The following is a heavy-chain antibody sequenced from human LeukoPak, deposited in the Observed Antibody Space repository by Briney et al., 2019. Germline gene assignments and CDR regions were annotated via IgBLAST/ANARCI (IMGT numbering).Heavy chain of an antibody. CDR2: INHSGST. J-gene: IGHJ3*02. V-gene: IGHV4-34*01. Sequence: SETLSLTCAVYGGSFSGYYWSWIRQPPGKGLEWIGEINHSGSTNYNPSLKSRVTISVDTSKNQFSLKLSSVTAADTAVYYCARETPTTGAFDIWGQGTMVTVSS. CDR1: GGSFSGYY. D-gene: IGHD1-1*01. CDR3: ARETPTTGAFDI.